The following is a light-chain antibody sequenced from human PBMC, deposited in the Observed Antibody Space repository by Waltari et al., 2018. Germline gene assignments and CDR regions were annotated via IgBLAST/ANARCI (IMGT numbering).Light chain of an antibody. CDR1: QGVRGF. V-gene: IGKV3-15*01. CDR3: QQYGSWPLT. CDR2: DIS. J-gene: IGKJ4*01. Sequence: ETVLTQSPVTLSVSPGERVALSCRASQGVRGFLAWYQQKPGQAPRLLVYDISTRATGIPARFSGSGSETEFTLTISGLQSEDFAVYYGQQYGSWPLTFGGGTKVDLK.